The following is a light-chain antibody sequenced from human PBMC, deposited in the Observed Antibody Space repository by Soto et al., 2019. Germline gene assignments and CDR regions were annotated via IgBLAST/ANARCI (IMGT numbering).Light chain of an antibody. CDR2: GAS. CDR3: QQYGSSFRT. J-gene: IGKJ1*01. Sequence: EIVMTQSPATLSVSPGERATLSCSASQSVSSSYLAWFQQKPGQAPRLLIYGASSRATGIPDRFSGSGSGTDFTLTISRLEPEDFAVYYCQQYGSSFRTFGQGTKVDIK. CDR1: QSVSSSY. V-gene: IGKV3-20*01.